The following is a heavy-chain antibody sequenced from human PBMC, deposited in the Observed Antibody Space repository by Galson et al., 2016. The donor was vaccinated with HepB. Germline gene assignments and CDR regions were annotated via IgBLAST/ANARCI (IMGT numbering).Heavy chain of an antibody. Sequence: SVKVSCKASGGIFRRYAVSWVRQAPGQGFEWMGGIIPLFGTTNYAQKFQGRVTIIADESTSTVYMELSSLRSEDTAVYYCATGEDIIAVTETEHLDNWFDSWGQGTLVAVSS. V-gene: IGHV1-69*13. CDR2: IIPLFGTT. D-gene: IGHD1-7*01. CDR1: GGIFRRYA. J-gene: IGHJ5*01. CDR3: ATGEDIIAVTETEHLDNWFDS.